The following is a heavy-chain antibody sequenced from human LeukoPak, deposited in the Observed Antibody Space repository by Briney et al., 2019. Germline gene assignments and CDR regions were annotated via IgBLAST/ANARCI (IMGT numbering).Heavy chain of an antibody. D-gene: IGHD1-26*01. J-gene: IGHJ3*01. Sequence: KPSETLSLTCTVSGGSISSSSYYWGWIRQPPGKGLEWIGYIYYSGSTYYNPSLKSRVTISVDTSKNQFSLKLSSVTAADTAVYYCARDRFALGSVWGQGTMVTVSS. CDR2: IYYSGST. V-gene: IGHV4-30-4*08. CDR3: ARDRFALGSV. CDR1: GGSISSSSYY.